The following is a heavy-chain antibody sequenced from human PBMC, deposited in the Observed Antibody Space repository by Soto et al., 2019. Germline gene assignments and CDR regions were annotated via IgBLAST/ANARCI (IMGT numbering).Heavy chain of an antibody. V-gene: IGHV3-23*01. J-gene: IGHJ3*02. D-gene: IGHD3-10*01. CDR3: ARDLWFGELLADAFDI. Sequence: PGGSLRLSCAASGFTFSSYAMSWVRQAPGKGLEWVSAISDSGGSKYYADSVKGRFTISRDNAKNSLYLQMNSLRAEDTAVCYCARDLWFGELLADAFDIWGQGTMVTVSS. CDR1: GFTFSSYA. CDR2: ISDSGGSK.